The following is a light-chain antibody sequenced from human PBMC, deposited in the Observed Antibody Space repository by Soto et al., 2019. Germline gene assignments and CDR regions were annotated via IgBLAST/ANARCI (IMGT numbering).Light chain of an antibody. Sequence: EIVLTQSPGTLSLSPGERATLSCRASQSVGRNYLAWYQQKPGQAPRLLIYDASSRATGIPDRFSGRGSGTDFTLTISRLEPEDFAVYYCQQYASSPLTFGVGTKVDMK. CDR1: QSVGRNY. CDR3: QQYASSPLT. V-gene: IGKV3-20*01. CDR2: DAS. J-gene: IGKJ4*01.